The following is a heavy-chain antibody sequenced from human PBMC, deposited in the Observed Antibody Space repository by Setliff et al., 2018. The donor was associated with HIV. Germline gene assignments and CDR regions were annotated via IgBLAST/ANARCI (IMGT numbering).Heavy chain of an antibody. J-gene: IGHJ6*03. CDR1: GGTFSSYA. V-gene: IGHV1-69*05. D-gene: IGHD3-3*01. CDR2: IIPIFGTT. Sequence: SVKVSCKASGGTFSSYAISWVRQAPGQGLEWMGGIIPIFGTTKYAQKFQGRVTITTDESTSTAYMELSSLRSEDTAFYYCARGDNFWSGYLLGESYYYYYMDVWGKGATVTVSS. CDR3: ARGDNFWSGYLLGESYYYYYMDV.